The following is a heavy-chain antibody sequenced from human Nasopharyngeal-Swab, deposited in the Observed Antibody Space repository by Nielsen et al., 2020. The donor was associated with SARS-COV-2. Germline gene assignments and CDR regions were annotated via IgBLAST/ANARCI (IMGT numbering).Heavy chain of an antibody. CDR3: ARTYIVVVPAAMGYYYYGMDV. J-gene: IGHJ6*02. CDR2: IYHSGST. CDR1: GGSISSSNW. D-gene: IGHD2-2*01. Sequence: SETLSLTCAVSGGSISSSNWWSWVRQPPGKGLEWIGEIYHSGSTNYNPSLKSRVTISVDKSKNLFSLKLSSVTAADTAVYYCARTYIVVVPAAMGYYYYGMDVWGQGTTVTVSS. V-gene: IGHV4-4*02.